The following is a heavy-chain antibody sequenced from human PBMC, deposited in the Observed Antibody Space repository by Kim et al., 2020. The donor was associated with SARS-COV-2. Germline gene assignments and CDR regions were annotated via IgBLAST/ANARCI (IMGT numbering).Heavy chain of an antibody. D-gene: IGHD5-12*01. CDR3: ARDLFGLPSRRECYNSFDY. CDR1: GGTFSSYA. J-gene: IGHJ4*01. CDR2: IIPIFGTA. Sequence: SVKVSCKASGGTFSSYAISWVRQAPGQGLEWMGGIIPIFGTANYAQKFQGRVTFTADESTRTAYMELSSLRSEDTAVYYCARDLFGLPSRRECYNSFDYWGQGTLVTVSS. V-gene: IGHV1-69*13.